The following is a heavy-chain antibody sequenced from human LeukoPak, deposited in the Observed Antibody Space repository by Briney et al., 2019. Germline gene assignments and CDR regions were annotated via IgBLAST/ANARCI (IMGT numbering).Heavy chain of an antibody. V-gene: IGHV3-21*01. D-gene: IGHD6-19*01. J-gene: IGHJ4*02. CDR3: ARDAGRGSGPGAY. CDR2: ISSSSSYI. CDR1: GFTFSSYS. Sequence: GGSLRLSCAASGFTFSSYSMNWVRRAPGKGLEWVSSISSSSSYIYYADSVKGRFTISRDNAKNSLYLQMNSLRAEDTAVYYCARDAGRGSGPGAYWGQGTLVTVSS.